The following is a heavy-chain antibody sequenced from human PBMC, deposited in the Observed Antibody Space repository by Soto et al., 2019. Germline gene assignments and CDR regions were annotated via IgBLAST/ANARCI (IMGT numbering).Heavy chain of an antibody. CDR2: ISSSGSTI. Sequence: GGSLRLSCAASGFTFSDYYMSWIRQAPGKGLEWVSYISSSGSTIYYADSVKGRFTISRDNAKNSLYLQMNSLRAEDTAVYYCARGYCSGGSCYSFLDYYYMDVWGKGTTVTVSS. V-gene: IGHV3-11*01. CDR3: ARGYCSGGSCYSFLDYYYMDV. CDR1: GFTFSDYY. D-gene: IGHD2-15*01. J-gene: IGHJ6*03.